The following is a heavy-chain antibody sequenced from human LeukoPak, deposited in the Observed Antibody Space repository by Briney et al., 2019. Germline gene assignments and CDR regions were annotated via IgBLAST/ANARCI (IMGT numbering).Heavy chain of an antibody. CDR1: GGSISSYY. J-gene: IGHJ4*02. D-gene: IGHD3-22*01. Sequence: SETLSLTCTVSGGSISSYYWSWIRQPPGKGLEWIGYIYYSGSANYNPSLKSRVTISVDTSKNQFSLKLSSVTAADTAVYYCALVPMSYYDSSGYYLYWGQGTLVTVSS. CDR3: ALVPMSYYDSSGYYLY. CDR2: IYYSGSA. V-gene: IGHV4-59*01.